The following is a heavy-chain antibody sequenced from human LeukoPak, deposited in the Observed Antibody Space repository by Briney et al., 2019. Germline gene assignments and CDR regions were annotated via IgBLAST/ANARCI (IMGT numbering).Heavy chain of an antibody. CDR1: GFTFSSYW. D-gene: IGHD1-26*01. V-gene: IGHV3-74*01. CDR3: ARLEGGSYFYSYFDY. CDR2: INSDGSST. Sequence: PGGSLRLSCAASGFTFSSYWMHWVRQAPGKGLVWVSRINSDGSSTSYADSVKGRFTISRDNAKNSLYLQMNSLRGEDTAVYYCARLEGGSYFYSYFDYWGQGTLVTVSS. J-gene: IGHJ4*02.